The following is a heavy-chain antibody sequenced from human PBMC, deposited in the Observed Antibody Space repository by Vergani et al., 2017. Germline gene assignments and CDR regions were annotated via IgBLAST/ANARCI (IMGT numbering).Heavy chain of an antibody. D-gene: IGHD2-2*01. CDR3: AKDLGYCSSTSCYGGGYYYYGMDV. V-gene: IGHV3-9*01. CDR1: GFTFDDYA. J-gene: IGHJ6*02. Sequence: EVQLVESGGGLVQPGRSLRLSCAASGFTFDDYAMHWVRQAPGKGLEWVSGISWNSGSIGYADSVKGRFTISRDNAKNSLYLQMNSLRAEDTALYYCAKDLGYCSSTSCYGGGYYYYGMDVWGQGTTVTVSS. CDR2: ISWNSGSI.